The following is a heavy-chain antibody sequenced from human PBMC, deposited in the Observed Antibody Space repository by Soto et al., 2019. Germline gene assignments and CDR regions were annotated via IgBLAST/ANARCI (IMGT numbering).Heavy chain of an antibody. CDR3: AGGYYTMDV. CDR1: GSMFSDYY. V-gene: IGHV3-11*03. CDR2: ISTASDT. Sequence: QVQLMQSGGGLVKPGGSLRISCAASGSMFSDYYMTWIRQTPVKGLEWVSYISTASDTTYADSVRGRFTIYGDNARKSVYLQRNRLRAEDSAVYYCAGGYYTMDVWGQGTTVTVS. D-gene: IGHD3-16*01. J-gene: IGHJ6*02.